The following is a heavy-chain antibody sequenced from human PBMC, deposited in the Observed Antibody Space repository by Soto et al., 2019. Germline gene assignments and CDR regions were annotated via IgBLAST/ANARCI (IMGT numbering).Heavy chain of an antibody. Sequence: GGSLRLSCAASGFTFSDYYMSWIRQAPGKGLEWVSYISSSGSTIYYADSVKGRFTISRDNSKNTLYLQMNSLRAEDTAVYYCAKAYSSSWYDYYGMDVWGQGTTVTAP. CDR2: ISSSGSTI. CDR1: GFTFSDYY. CDR3: AKAYSSSWYDYYGMDV. J-gene: IGHJ6*02. D-gene: IGHD6-13*01. V-gene: IGHV3-11*01.